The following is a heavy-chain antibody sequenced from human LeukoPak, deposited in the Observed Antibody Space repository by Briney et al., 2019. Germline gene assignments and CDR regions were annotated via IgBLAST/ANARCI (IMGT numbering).Heavy chain of an antibody. V-gene: IGHV3-9*03. J-gene: IGHJ3*02. CDR2: ISWNSGSI. D-gene: IGHD2-2*01. CDR3: AKASSPNVVVPALDAFDI. Sequence: GGSLRLSCAASGFTFDDYAMHWVRQAPGKGLEWVSGISWNSGSIGYADSVKGRFTISRDNAKNSLYLQMNSLRAEDMALYYCAKASSPNVVVPALDAFDIWGQGTMVTVSS. CDR1: GFTFDDYA.